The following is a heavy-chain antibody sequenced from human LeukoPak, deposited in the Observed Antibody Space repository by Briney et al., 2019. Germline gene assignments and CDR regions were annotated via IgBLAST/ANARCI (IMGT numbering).Heavy chain of an antibody. CDR1: GYTFIGYY. CDR2: INPTSGGT. CDR3: ARSYGDSGNHFNYMDV. Sequence: ASVKVPCKASGYTFIGYYIHWVRQAPGQGLEWMGRINPTSGGTNSAQKFQGRVTMTSDTSISTAYMELRRLRSDDTAVYYCARSYGDSGNHFNYMDVWGKGTTVTVSS. V-gene: IGHV1-2*06. J-gene: IGHJ6*03. D-gene: IGHD4-17*01.